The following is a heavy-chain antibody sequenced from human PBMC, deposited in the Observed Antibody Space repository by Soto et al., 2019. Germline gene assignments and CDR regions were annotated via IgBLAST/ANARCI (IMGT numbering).Heavy chain of an antibody. V-gene: IGHV4-59*01. CDR2: IYYCGST. CDR1: GGSISSYY. D-gene: IGHD2-2*01. Sequence: PSETLSLTCTVSGGSISSYYWSWIRQTLGKALEWIGYIYYCGSTNYNPSLKSRVTISVDTSKNQFSLKLSSVTAADTAVYYCARLGEDIVVVPAASGFDLWGQGTLVTVSS. J-gene: IGHJ5*02. CDR3: ARLGEDIVVVPAASGFDL.